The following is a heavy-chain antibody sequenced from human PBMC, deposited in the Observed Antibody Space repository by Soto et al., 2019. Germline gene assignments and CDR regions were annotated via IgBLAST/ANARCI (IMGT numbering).Heavy chain of an antibody. CDR3: VRPDSSGYYVY. CDR1: GYTFINYW. J-gene: IGHJ4*02. Sequence: GESLKISCEVSGYTFINYWIGWVRQMPGKGLEWMAIIHPADSDTRYSPSFQGQVTISADKSISTAYLQWSSLKASDTAMYYCVRPDSSGYYVYWGQGTLVTVS. D-gene: IGHD3-22*01. CDR2: IHPADSDT. V-gene: IGHV5-51*01.